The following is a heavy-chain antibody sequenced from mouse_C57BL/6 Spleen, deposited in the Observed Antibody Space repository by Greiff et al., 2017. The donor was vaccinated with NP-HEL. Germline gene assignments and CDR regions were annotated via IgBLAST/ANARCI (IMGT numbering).Heavy chain of an antibody. J-gene: IGHJ3*01. D-gene: IGHD2-5*01. CDR2: IDPSDSYT. CDR3: ARVDYSNYRFAY. Sequence: QVQLQQPGAELVKPGASVKLSCKASGYTFTSYWMQWVKQRPGQGLEWIGEIDPSDSYTNYNQKFKGKATLTVDTSSSTAYMQLSSLTSEDSAVYYCARVDYSNYRFAYWGQGTLVTVSA. CDR1: GYTFTSYW. V-gene: IGHV1-50*01.